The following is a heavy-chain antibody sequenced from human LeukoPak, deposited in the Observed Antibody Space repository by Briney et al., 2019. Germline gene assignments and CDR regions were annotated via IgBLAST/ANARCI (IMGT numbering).Heavy chain of an antibody. CDR3: ARGRGSYYYYGMDV. Sequence: PGGSLRLSCAASGFSFSSYAMHWVRQAPGKGLEWVAVMSYDGSNKYYADSVKGRFTISRDNSKNTLYLQMNSLRAEDTAVYYCARGRGSYYYYGMDVWGQGATVTVSS. J-gene: IGHJ6*02. CDR2: MSYDGSNK. CDR1: GFSFSSYA. V-gene: IGHV3-30-3*01. D-gene: IGHD3-10*01.